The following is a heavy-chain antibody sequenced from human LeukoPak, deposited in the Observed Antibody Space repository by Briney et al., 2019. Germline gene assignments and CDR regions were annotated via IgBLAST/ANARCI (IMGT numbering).Heavy chain of an antibody. D-gene: IGHD1-26*01. J-gene: IGHJ4*02. CDR2: ISGSGLST. Sequence: GGSLRLSCAASGFTFHGYPMTWVRQAPGKGLEWVSTISGSGLSTYYADSVKGRFSISRDNSNQTLYLQMSSVRADDTAVYYCARGQGVVGATTRGYFGYWGQGALVTVSS. V-gene: IGHV3-23*01. CDR3: ARGQGVVGATTRGYFGY. CDR1: GFTFHGYP.